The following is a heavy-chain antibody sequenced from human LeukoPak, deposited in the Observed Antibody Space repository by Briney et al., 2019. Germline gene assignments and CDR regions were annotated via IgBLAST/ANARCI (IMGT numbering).Heavy chain of an antibody. V-gene: IGHV1-2*06. Sequence: ASVKVSCKASGYTFTASYMQWARQAPGQGLEWMGRINPSNGDTEYEQKFQGRVTMTRDTPISTVYMELSRLTSDDTAVYYCARSWYGMDVWGQGTTVTVSS. CDR3: ARSWYGMDV. CDR2: INPSNGDT. CDR1: GYTFTASY. J-gene: IGHJ6*02. D-gene: IGHD1-14*01.